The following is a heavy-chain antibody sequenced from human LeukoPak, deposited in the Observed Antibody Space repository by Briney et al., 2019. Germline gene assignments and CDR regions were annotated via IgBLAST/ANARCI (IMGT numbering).Heavy chain of an antibody. Sequence: PGGSLRLSCAASGFTFSDYYLSWIRQAPGKGLEWVSYMKGRFSVSRDNAKNSLYLQMNSLRAEDTAVYYCARDSIARGNIGNDMDVWGNGTTVTLSS. CDR3: ARDSIARGNIGNDMDV. CDR1: GFTFSDYY. D-gene: IGHD2/OR15-2a*01. V-gene: IGHV3-11*01. J-gene: IGHJ6*03.